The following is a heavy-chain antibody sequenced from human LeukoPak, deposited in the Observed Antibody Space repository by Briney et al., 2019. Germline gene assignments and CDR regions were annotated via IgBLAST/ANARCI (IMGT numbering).Heavy chain of an antibody. Sequence: PGGSLRLSCAGSGFTATTNYMSWVRQAPGKGLEWVSVIYSSGSTSYADSVKGRFTISRDNSKNTLYLQMDSLRAEDTAVYYCARDRAWNYFDYWGQGTLVTVSS. V-gene: IGHV3-66*03. D-gene: IGHD3-3*01. CDR2: IYSSGST. J-gene: IGHJ4*02. CDR3: ARDRAWNYFDY. CDR1: GFTATTNY.